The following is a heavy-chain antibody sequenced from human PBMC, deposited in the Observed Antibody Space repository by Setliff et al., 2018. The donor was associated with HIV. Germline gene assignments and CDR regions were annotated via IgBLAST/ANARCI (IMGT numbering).Heavy chain of an antibody. V-gene: IGHV7-4-1*02. D-gene: IGHD4-17*01. CDR1: GYTFTSYA. J-gene: IGHJ5*02. CDR3: ARGLYGDYGGDLNWLDP. CDR2: INTSTGNP. Sequence: ASVKVSCKASGYTFTSYAMNWVRQAPGQGLEWMGWINTSTGNPTYAQGFTGRFVFSLDTSVSTAYLQINNLKTEDTAVYFCARGLYGDYGGDLNWLDPWGHGTRVTVSS.